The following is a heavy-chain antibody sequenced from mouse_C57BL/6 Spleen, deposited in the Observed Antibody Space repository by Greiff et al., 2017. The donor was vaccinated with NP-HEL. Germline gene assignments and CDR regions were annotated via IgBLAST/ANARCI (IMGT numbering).Heavy chain of an antibody. CDR2: IHPNSGST. CDR3: ARRGVLPDY. V-gene: IGHV1-64*01. D-gene: IGHD2-14*01. Sequence: QVQLQQPGAELVKPGASVKLSCKASGYTFTSYWMHWVKQRPGQGLEWIGMIHPNSGSTNYNEKFKSQATLTVDKSSSTAYMQLSSLTSADSAVYYCARRGVLPDYWGQGTTLTVSS. CDR1: GYTFTSYW. J-gene: IGHJ2*01.